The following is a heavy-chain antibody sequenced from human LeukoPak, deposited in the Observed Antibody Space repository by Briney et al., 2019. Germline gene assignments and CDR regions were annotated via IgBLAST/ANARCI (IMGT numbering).Heavy chain of an antibody. V-gene: IGHV4-4*07. Sequence: SETLSLTCTVSGGSISSYYWSWIRQPAGKGLEWIGRIYTSGSTNYNPSLKSRVTISVDKSKNQFSLKLGSVTAADTAVYYCARDAKQWLSYFDYWGQGTLVTVSS. D-gene: IGHD6-19*01. CDR3: ARDAKQWLSYFDY. CDR2: IYTSGST. CDR1: GGSISSYY. J-gene: IGHJ4*02.